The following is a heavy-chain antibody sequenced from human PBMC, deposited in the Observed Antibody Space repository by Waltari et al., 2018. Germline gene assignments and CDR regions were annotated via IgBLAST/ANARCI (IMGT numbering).Heavy chain of an antibody. V-gene: IGHV1-69*06. D-gene: IGHD3-22*01. CDR1: GYTFPSYD. J-gene: IGHJ4*02. CDR3: ARGLSYDSSGYYSPYYFDY. CDR2: IIPIFGTA. Sequence: QVQLVQSGAEVKKPGASVKVSCKASGYTFPSYDINGVRPATGQGLEWMGRIIPIFGTANYAQKFQGRVTITADKSTSTAYMELSSLRSEDTAVYYCARGLSYDSSGYYSPYYFDYWGQGTLVTVSS.